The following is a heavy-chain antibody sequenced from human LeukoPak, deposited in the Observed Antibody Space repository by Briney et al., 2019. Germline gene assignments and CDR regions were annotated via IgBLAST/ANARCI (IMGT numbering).Heavy chain of an antibody. CDR2: IGLSGSPL. V-gene: IGHV3-11*04. CDR1: GFPFTRFY. J-gene: IGHJ4*02. D-gene: IGHD3-22*01. Sequence: GGSLRLSCAVSGFPFTRFYMSWIRQAPGKGLEWISYIGLSGSPLDYADSVRGRFTISRDNAKNSLYLEMNSLRAEDTAVYYCARKDFSSGSFSYWGQGTLVTVSS. CDR3: ARKDFSSGSFSY.